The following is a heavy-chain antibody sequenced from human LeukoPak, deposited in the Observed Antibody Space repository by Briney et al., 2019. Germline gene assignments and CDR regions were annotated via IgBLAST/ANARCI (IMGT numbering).Heavy chain of an antibody. CDR2: VYYSGST. D-gene: IGHD6-19*01. CDR3: CSGWLRDY. Sequence: SETLSLTCTVSGGSISSYYWSWIRQPPGKGLEWIGYVYYSGSTNYNPSLKSRVTISVDTSKNQFSLKLSSVTAADTAVYYCCSGWLRDYWGQGTLVTVSS. V-gene: IGHV4-59*01. CDR1: GGSISSYY. J-gene: IGHJ4*02.